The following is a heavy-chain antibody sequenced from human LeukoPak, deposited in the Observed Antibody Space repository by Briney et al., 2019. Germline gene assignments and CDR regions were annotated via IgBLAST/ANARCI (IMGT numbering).Heavy chain of an antibody. J-gene: IGHJ4*02. CDR1: GFTVSSNY. CDR3: ARFRRRSGYLFDY. Sequence: GGSLRLSCAASGFTVSSNYMSWVRQAPGKGLEWVSVIYSGGSTYYADSVKGRFTISRDNSKNTLYLQMNSLRAEDTAVYYCARFRRRSGYLFDYWGQGTLVTVSS. D-gene: IGHD3-3*01. CDR2: IYSGGST. V-gene: IGHV3-53*01.